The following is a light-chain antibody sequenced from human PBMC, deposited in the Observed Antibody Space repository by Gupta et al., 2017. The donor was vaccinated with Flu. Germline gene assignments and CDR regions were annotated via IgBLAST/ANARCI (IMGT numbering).Light chain of an antibody. CDR2: EVS. CDR3: SSYRITKTQVYGANRNNRGQV. J-gene: IGLJ2*01. V-gene: IGLV2-14*01. CDR1: SSDVGNYDY. Sequence: QSALTQPASLSGSPGQSISTSCTGTSSDVGNYDYVSWYQHHPGKAPKLIIYEVSIRPSGISGRFSGSKSGSTASLTISGLQTEDEADYYCSSYRITKTQVYGANRNNRGQVFGGGTKLTVL.